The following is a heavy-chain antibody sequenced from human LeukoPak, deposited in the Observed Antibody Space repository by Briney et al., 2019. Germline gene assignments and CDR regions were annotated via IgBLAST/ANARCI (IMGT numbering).Heavy chain of an antibody. CDR3: ARGYSSGWSLMPDY. J-gene: IGHJ4*02. CDR1: GGSISSSY. CDR2: IYYSGST. V-gene: IGHV4-59*01. D-gene: IGHD6-19*01. Sequence: SETLSLTCTVSGGSISSSYWSWIRQPPGKGLEWTGYIYYSGSTNYNPSLKSRVTISVDTSKSQFSLKLSSVTVADTAVYYCARGYSSGWSLMPDYWGQGTLVTVSS.